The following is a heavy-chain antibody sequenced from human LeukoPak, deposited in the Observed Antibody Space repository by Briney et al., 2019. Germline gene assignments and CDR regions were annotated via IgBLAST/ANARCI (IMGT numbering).Heavy chain of an antibody. D-gene: IGHD6-13*01. CDR1: GGSISSYY. Sequence: KPSETLSLTCTVSGGSISSYYWSWIRQPPGKGLEWIGEIYHSGSTNYNPSLKSRVTISVDKSKNQFSLKLSSVTAADTAVYYCARHFKRAISLKQLVSLGYWGQGTLVTVSS. CDR2: IYHSGST. CDR3: ARHFKRAISLKQLVSLGY. J-gene: IGHJ4*02. V-gene: IGHV4-59*08.